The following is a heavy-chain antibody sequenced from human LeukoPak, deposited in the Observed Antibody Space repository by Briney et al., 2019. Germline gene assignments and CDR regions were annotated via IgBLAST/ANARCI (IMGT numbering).Heavy chain of an antibody. V-gene: IGHV3-11*01. J-gene: IGHJ4*02. Sequence: GGSLRLSCAASGFTFSDYYMSWIRQAPGKGLEWVSHIHRSGSHTYYADSVRGRFTISRDNAKNSLYLQMNSLRAEDTAVYYCAKGMSIAAAGDYWGQGTLVTVSS. CDR1: GFTFSDYY. CDR3: AKGMSIAAAGDY. D-gene: IGHD6-13*01. CDR2: IHRSGSHT.